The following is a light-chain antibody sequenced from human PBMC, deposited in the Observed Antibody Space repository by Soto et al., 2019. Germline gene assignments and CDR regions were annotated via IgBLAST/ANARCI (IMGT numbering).Light chain of an antibody. CDR3: QHGKT. Sequence: IVMTQSPVTLSVSPWEGASLSCRASENVYGNVAWYQQKPGQAPRLLIYDASTRATDIPARFSGSGSGTQFTLTIRSLESSDFAVYFCQHGKTFGQGTKVDIK. CDR1: ENVYGN. V-gene: IGKV3-15*01. CDR2: DAS. J-gene: IGKJ1*01.